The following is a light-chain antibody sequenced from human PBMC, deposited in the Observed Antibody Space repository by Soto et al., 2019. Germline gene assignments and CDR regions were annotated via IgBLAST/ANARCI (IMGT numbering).Light chain of an antibody. J-gene: IGLJ1*01. V-gene: IGLV2-8*01. CDR2: NVN. Sequence: QSVLTQPPSASGTPGQSVTIPRTPTNRNIGGYGFVSWYPVRSGEAPQLVIYNVNGRPSGVPRRFSCSKSGNTASLTVSGLQAVDEADYYCSSYSDTNICVFGTGTKVTVL. CDR1: NRNIGGYGF. CDR3: SSYSDTNICV.